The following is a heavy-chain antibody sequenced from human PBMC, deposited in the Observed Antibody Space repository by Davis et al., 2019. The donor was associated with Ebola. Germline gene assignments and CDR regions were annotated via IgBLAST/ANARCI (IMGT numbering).Heavy chain of an antibody. J-gene: IGHJ4*02. CDR3: ARGGYVDY. Sequence: PGGSLRLSCAASGFTFSSYEMNWVRQAPGKGLEWVSYISSSGSIIYYADSVKGRFPISRDSAKNSLYLQMNSLRAEDTAVYYCARGGYVDYWGQGTLVTVSS. V-gene: IGHV3-48*03. CDR1: GFTFSSYE. CDR2: ISSSGSII.